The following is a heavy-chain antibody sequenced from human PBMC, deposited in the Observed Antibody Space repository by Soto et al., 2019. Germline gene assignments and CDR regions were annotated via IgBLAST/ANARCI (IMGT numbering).Heavy chain of an antibody. CDR3: ARANYCSSTSCYGLPHDVMVFFDY. CDR2: IYYSGST. D-gene: IGHD2-2*01. V-gene: IGHV4-31*03. Sequence: PSETLSLTCTVSGGSISSGGYYWSWIRQHPGKGLEWIGYIYYSGSTYYNPSLKSRVTISVDTSKNQFSLKLSSVTAADTAVYYCARANYCSSTSCYGLPHDVMVFFDYWGQGTLVTVSS. CDR1: GGSISSGGYY. J-gene: IGHJ4*02.